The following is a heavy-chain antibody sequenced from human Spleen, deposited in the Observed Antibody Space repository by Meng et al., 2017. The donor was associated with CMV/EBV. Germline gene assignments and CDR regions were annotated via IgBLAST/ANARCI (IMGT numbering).Heavy chain of an antibody. CDR2: INPSGGST. J-gene: IGHJ3*02. D-gene: IGHD1-26*01. Sequence: ASVKVSCKASGYTFTAHYFHWVRQAPGQGLEWMGIINPSGGSTSYAQKFQGRVTMTRDTSTSTVYMELSSLRSEDTAVYYCARDSFRKEGGSYSGSGGAFDIWGQGTMVTVSS. CDR3: ARDSFRKEGGSYSGSGGAFDI. CDR1: GYTFTAHY. V-gene: IGHV1-46*01.